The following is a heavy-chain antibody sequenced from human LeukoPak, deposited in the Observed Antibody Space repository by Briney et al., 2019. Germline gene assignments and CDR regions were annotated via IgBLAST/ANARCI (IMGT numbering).Heavy chain of an antibody. J-gene: IGHJ4*02. CDR3: AKEFNRGLPDY. Sequence: GGSLRLSCAASGFTFSTYGMTWVRQAPGKGLEWVSSISGSGGSTYYADSVKGRVTVSRDNSKSTLFLQMNSLRAEDTVVYYCAKEFNRGLPDYWGQGTLVTVPS. CDR2: ISGSGGST. D-gene: IGHD2-21*01. V-gene: IGHV3-23*01. CDR1: GFTFSTYG.